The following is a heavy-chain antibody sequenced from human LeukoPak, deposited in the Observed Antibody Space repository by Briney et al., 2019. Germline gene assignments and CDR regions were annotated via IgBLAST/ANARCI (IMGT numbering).Heavy chain of an antibody. CDR3: ARDFNGDTSVANFDY. D-gene: IGHD4-17*01. J-gene: IGHJ4*02. Sequence: SETLSLTCTVSGGSISSYYWSWIRQPPGKGLEWIGSIYYSGSTYYNPSLKSRVTISVDTSKNQFSLRLSSVTAADTAVYYCARDFNGDTSVANFDYWGQGTLVTVSS. V-gene: IGHV4-59*05. CDR1: GGSISSYY. CDR2: IYYSGST.